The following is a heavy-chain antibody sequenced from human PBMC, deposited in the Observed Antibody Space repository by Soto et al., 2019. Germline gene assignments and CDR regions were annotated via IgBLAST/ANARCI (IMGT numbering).Heavy chain of an antibody. V-gene: IGHV3-21*01. CDR3: AREGALKPFSS. CDR1: GFTFSNYN. J-gene: IGHJ5*02. Sequence: GGSLRLSCVASGFTFSNYNMNWVRQAPGKGLEWVSHISGTGVYIHYADAVKGRFTISRDNAKSSVYLQMTSLSAEDTAVYYCAREGALKPFSSWGQGALVTVSS. CDR2: ISGTGVYI.